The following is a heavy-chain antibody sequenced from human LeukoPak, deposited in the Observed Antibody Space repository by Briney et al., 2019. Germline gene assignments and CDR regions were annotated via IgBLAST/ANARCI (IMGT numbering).Heavy chain of an antibody. CDR1: GDSVSGNSTA. Sequence: SQTLSLTCAISGDSVSGNSTAYNWIRQSPSRGLEWLGRTYYRSKWYNDYAVSVKSRIINNPDTSKNQLSLQLKSVTPEDTAVYYCARGGQGDGYSADEAFDFWGQGTMVTVSS. J-gene: IGHJ3*01. CDR2: TYYRSKWYN. D-gene: IGHD5-24*01. V-gene: IGHV6-1*01. CDR3: ARGGQGDGYSADEAFDF.